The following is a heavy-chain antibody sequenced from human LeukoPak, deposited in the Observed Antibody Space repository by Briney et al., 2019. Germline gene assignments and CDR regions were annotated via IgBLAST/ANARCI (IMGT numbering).Heavy chain of an antibody. V-gene: IGHV4-31*03. CDR2: IYYSGST. CDR1: GGSISSGGYY. J-gene: IGHJ4*02. CDR3: ARVSPYYYDSSGQFDY. Sequence: SETLSLTCTVSGGSISSGGYYWSWLRQHPGTGLEWIGYIYYSGSTYYNPSLKSRVTISVDTSKNQFSLKLSSVTAADTAVYYCARVSPYYYDSSGQFDYWGQGTLVTVSS. D-gene: IGHD3-22*01.